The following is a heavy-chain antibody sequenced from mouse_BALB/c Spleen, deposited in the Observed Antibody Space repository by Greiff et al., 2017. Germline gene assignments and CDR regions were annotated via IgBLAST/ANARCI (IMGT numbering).Heavy chain of an antibody. Sequence: DVQLQESGPGLVKPSQSLSLTCSVTGYSITSGYYWNWIRQFPGNKLEWMGYISYDGSNNYNPSLKNRISITRDTSKNQFFLKLNSVTTEDTATYYCARLRGYFDVWGAGTTVTVSS. CDR3: ARLRGYFDV. CDR2: ISYDGSN. J-gene: IGHJ1*01. D-gene: IGHD1-1*01. V-gene: IGHV3-6*02. CDR1: GYSITSGYY.